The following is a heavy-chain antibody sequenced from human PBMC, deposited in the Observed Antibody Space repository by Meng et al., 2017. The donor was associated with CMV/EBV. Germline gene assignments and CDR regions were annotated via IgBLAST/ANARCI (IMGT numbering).Heavy chain of an antibody. V-gene: IGHV4-61*01. CDR1: GGSVSRGSYY. Sequence: CTVSGGSVSRGSYYWSWIRQPPGKGLEWIGYIYYSGSTNYNPSLKSRVTISVDTSKNQFPLKLSSVTAADTAVYYCARDHPDSSLGYWGQGTLVTVSS. D-gene: IGHD6-6*01. J-gene: IGHJ4*02. CDR3: ARDHPDSSLGY. CDR2: IYYSGST.